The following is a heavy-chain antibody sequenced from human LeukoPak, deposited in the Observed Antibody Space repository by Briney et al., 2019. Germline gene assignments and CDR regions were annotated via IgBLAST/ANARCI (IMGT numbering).Heavy chain of an antibody. CDR1: GGSFSGYY. CDR3: ARVTGEGYDTSGWEDLAGFQY. V-gene: IGHV4-34*01. CDR2: INHSGST. J-gene: IGHJ1*01. D-gene: IGHD3-22*01. Sequence: SETLSLTCAVYGGSFSGYYWSWIRQPPGKGLEWIGEINHSGSTNYNPSLKSRVTISVDTSKNQFSLKLSSVTAADTAVYYCARVTGEGYDTSGWEDLAGFQYWGQGTLVTVSS.